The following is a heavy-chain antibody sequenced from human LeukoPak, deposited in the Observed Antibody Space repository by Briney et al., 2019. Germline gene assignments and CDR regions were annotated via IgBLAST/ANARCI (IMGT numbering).Heavy chain of an antibody. CDR1: GYTFTSYD. CDR2: MNPNSGNT. D-gene: IGHD4-17*01. V-gene: IGHV1-8*01. J-gene: IGHJ5*02. Sequence: ASVKVSCKASGYTFTSYDINWVRQATGRGLEWMGWMNPNSGNTGYAQKFQGRVTMTRNTSISTAYMELSSLRSEDTAVYYCATTVTTSSFGDWFDPWGQGTLVTVSS. CDR3: ATTVTTSSFGDWFDP.